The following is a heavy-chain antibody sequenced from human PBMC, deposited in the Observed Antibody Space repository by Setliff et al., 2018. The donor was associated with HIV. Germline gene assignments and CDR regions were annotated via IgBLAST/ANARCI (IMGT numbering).Heavy chain of an antibody. V-gene: IGHV4-38-2*01. J-gene: IGHJ4*02. CDR3: ATVDGTRYLDY. CDR2: MFRTGTS. Sequence: LSLTCAVSGYSIRSGYYWGWIRQSPGKGLEWIGTMFRTGTSYYNPSLTSRVTISQDTSKNQFSLELTSVTAADTAVYYCATVDGTRYLDYWGQGKLVTVPQ. CDR1: GYSIRSGYY. D-gene: IGHD1-1*01.